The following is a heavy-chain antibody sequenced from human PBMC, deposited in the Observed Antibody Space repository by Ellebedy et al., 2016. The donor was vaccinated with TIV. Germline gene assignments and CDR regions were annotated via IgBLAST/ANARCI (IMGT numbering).Heavy chain of an antibody. CDR2: IRSYSGET. J-gene: IGHJ4*02. V-gene: IGHV3-21*01. CDR3: ARGRLDAY. Sequence: GGSLRLXXAASGFIFSDYSMNWVRQAPGKGLEWLSFIRSYSGETYYADSVQGRFTISRDNAKNSVYLQMNSLTAEDTAVYYCARGRLDAYWGQGTLVTVSS. CDR1: GFIFSDYS.